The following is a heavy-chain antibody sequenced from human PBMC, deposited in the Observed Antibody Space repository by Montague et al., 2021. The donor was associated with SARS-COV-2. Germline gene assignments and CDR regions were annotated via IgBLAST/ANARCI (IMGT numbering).Heavy chain of an antibody. V-gene: IGHV4-39*01. Sequence: SETLSLTCAVSGGSISSSIYYWGWIRQPPGKGLEWIGNIFYSGSTYYKTSLKSRVTISVDTSKNQFSLRLSSVTAADTAVYYCARLPYFYDSTNAFDIWGQGTMVAVSS. CDR2: IFYSGST. D-gene: IGHD3-22*01. CDR1: GGSISSSIYY. CDR3: ARLPYFYDSTNAFDI. J-gene: IGHJ3*02.